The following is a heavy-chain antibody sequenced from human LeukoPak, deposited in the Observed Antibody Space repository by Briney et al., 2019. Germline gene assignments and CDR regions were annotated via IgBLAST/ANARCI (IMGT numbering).Heavy chain of an antibody. CDR1: GASINTYY. V-gene: IGHV4-59*01. D-gene: IGHD3-22*01. CDR3: ARGITMID. Sequence: PSETLSLTCTVSGASINTYYWTWIRQPSGKGLEWIGYIYYSGSTSYNPSLKSRVTMSVDTSRTQFSLKLSSVTAADTAVYYCARGITMIDWGQGTLVTVSS. J-gene: IGHJ4*02. CDR2: IYYSGST.